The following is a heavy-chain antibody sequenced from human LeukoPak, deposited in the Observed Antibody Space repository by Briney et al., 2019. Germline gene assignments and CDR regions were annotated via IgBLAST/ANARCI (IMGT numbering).Heavy chain of an antibody. J-gene: IGHJ4*02. Sequence: PGGSLRLSCAVSGFTFSSYAMSWVRQAPGKGLEWVSTISGSGGSTYYADSVKGRFTISRDNSKNTLYLQMNSLRAEDTAVYYCAKDPYYYDSSGYFRYWGQGTLVTVSS. CDR2: ISGSGGST. D-gene: IGHD3-22*01. CDR1: GFTFSSYA. CDR3: AKDPYYYDSSGYFRY. V-gene: IGHV3-23*01.